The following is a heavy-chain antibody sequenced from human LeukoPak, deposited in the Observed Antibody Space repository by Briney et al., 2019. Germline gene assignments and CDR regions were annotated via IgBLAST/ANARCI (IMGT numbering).Heavy chain of an antibody. Sequence: GGALRLSCAASGFTFSSYAMSWVRQAPGKGLEWVSAISGSGGSTYYADSVKGRFTISRDNSKNTLYLQMNSLRAEDTAVYYCAKTGITMIVVAPLDYWGQGTLVTVSS. D-gene: IGHD3-22*01. J-gene: IGHJ4*02. CDR2: ISGSGGST. CDR1: GFTFSSYA. V-gene: IGHV3-23*01. CDR3: AKTGITMIVVAPLDY.